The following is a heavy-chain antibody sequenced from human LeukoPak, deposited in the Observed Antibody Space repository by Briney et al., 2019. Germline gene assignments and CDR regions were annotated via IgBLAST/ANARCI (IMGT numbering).Heavy chain of an antibody. CDR2: INHSGST. Sequence: PSETLSLTCAVYGGSFSGYYWSWIRQPPGKGLEWIGEINHSGSTNYNPSLKSRVTISVDTSKSQFSLKLSSVTAADTAVYYCARVLGSVVVPAATGSYFDYWGQGTLVTVSS. D-gene: IGHD2-2*01. CDR1: GGSFSGYY. CDR3: ARVLGSVVVPAATGSYFDY. V-gene: IGHV4-34*01. J-gene: IGHJ4*02.